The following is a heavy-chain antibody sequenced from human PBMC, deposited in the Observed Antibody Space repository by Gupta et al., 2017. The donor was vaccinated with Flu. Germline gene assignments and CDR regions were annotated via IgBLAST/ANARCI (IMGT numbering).Heavy chain of an antibody. J-gene: IGHJ4*02. CDR2: ISSSSSYR. D-gene: IGHD2-15*01. Sequence: EVQLVESGGGLVKPGGSLRLSGPASGFPFGPFAMNWVRQAPGKGLEWVASISSSSSYRYYADSVKGRFTISRDNAKNSLYLQMNSLRAEDTAVYYCTRAWDCSGGSCYSDYWGQGALVTVSS. V-gene: IGHV3-21*01. CDR1: GFPFGPFA. CDR3: TRAWDCSGGSCYSDY.